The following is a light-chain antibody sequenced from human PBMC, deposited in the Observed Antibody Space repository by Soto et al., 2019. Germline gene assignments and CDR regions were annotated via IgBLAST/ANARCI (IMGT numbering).Light chain of an antibody. CDR2: DAS. V-gene: IGKV3-15*01. CDR1: QTIDNT. CDR3: QQYNNWPPIT. J-gene: IGKJ5*01. Sequence: EIVMTQSPATLSLSPGGRATRSCRASQTIDNTLAWYQRKPGQAPRLLIYDASTRATGVPARFSGSGSGTDFTLTISSLQSEDFAVYYCQQYNNWPPITFGQGTRLEIK.